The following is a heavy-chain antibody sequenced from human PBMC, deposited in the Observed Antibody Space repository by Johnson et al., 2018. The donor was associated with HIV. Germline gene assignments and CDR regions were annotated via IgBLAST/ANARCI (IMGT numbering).Heavy chain of an antibody. J-gene: IGHJ3*02. CDR2: INEDGTGK. D-gene: IGHD6-13*01. CDR1: GFSFSTSY. Sequence: MLLVESGGGWVQPGGSLRLSCAASGFSFSTSYMTWVRQAPGKGLEWVATINEDGTGKNHVDSVKGRFSISRDNTKNSLYLQMDSLRVDDTAVYYCARGKGAAAGLDAFDIWGQGIMVTVSS. CDR3: ARGKGAAAGLDAFDI. V-gene: IGHV3-7*05.